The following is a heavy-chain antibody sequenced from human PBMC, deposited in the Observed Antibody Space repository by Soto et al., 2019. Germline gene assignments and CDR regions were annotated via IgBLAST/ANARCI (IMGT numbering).Heavy chain of an antibody. V-gene: IGHV3-21*01. CDR3: ARGRYDFWSGKGVPYYYYYMDV. Sequence: GGSLRLSCAASGFTFSSYSMNWVRQAPGKGLEWVSSISSSSSYIYYADSVKGRFTISRDNAKNSLYLQMNSLRAEDTAVYYCARGRYDFWSGKGVPYYYYYMDVWGKGTTVTVSS. D-gene: IGHD3-3*01. CDR1: GFTFSSYS. CDR2: ISSSSSYI. J-gene: IGHJ6*03.